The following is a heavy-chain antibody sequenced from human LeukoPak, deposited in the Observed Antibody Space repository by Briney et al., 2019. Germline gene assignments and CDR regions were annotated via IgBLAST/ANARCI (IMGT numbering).Heavy chain of an antibody. V-gene: IGHV1-8*01. J-gene: IGHJ4*02. D-gene: IGHD3-3*01. CDR3: ATLYRPAALFDY. CDR1: GYTFTSFD. CDR2: MNPNSGNS. Sequence: ASVKVSCKASGYTFTSFDFSWVRQATGQGLEWMGWMNPNSGNSGYEQRFQGRVTLTRNTAIRTAYMELSGLRSDDTAVYYCATLYRPAALFDYWGQGTLVTVSS.